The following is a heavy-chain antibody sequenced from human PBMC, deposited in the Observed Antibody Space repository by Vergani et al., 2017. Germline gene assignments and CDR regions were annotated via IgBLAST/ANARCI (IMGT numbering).Heavy chain of an antibody. D-gene: IGHD3/OR15-3a*01. Sequence: QVQLQESGPGLVKPSETLSLTCTVSGDSISSRNCYWGWIRQPPGKGLEWIGSLFYGATAYYNPSLESRVIISIVPSKNQFPLKVHSVTAADTAVYYCAGGETRTDWLDPWGQGTQVIVSS. CDR2: LFYGATA. CDR3: AGGETRTDWLDP. CDR1: GDSISSRNCY. J-gene: IGHJ5*02. V-gene: IGHV4-39*01.